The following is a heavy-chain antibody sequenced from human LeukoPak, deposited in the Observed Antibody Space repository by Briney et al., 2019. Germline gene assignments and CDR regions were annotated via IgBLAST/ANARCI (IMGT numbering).Heavy chain of an antibody. CDR3: ARGRTSYSNSLFDY. V-gene: IGHV1-18*01. Sequence: ASVKASCKASGYTFTSYGISWVRQAPGQGLEWMGWISAYNGNTNYAQKLQGRVTMTTDTSTSTAYMELRSQRSDDTAVYYCARGRTSYSNSLFDYWGQGTLVTVSS. CDR2: ISAYNGNT. CDR1: GYTFTSYG. D-gene: IGHD4-11*01. J-gene: IGHJ4*02.